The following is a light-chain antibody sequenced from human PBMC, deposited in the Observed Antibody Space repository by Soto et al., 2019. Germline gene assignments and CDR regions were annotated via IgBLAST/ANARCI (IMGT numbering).Light chain of an antibody. J-gene: IGKJ1*01. V-gene: IGKV1-5*01. Sequence: DMQMTQSPSTLSASVGDTVTTTSRTSQKISGWLARQQQKTGKAPNLLMYDVSALKRGGPPRCSGSGPGTEFTLTISSLQPEDFATYYCQQYDSCSVTFGQGTKVDIK. CDR3: QQYDSCSVT. CDR2: DVS. CDR1: QKISGW.